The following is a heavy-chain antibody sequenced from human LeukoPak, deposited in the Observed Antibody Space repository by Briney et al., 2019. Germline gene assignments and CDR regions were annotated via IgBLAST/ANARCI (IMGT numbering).Heavy chain of an antibody. D-gene: IGHD1-26*01. Sequence: SETLSLTCTVSGGSISSYYWSWIRQPAGKGLEWIGRIYTSGSTNYNPSLKSRVTMSVDTSKNQLSLKLSSVTAADTAVYYCAAGGGATRFFDYWGQGTLVTVSS. CDR2: IYTSGST. CDR1: GGSISSYY. CDR3: AAGGGATRFFDY. V-gene: IGHV4-4*07. J-gene: IGHJ4*02.